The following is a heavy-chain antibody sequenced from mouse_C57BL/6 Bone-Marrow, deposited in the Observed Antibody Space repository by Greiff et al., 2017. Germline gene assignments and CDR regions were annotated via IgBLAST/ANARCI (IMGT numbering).Heavy chain of an antibody. CDR2: IDPSDSYT. J-gene: IGHJ2*01. V-gene: IGHV1-69*01. D-gene: IGHD1-1*01. Sequence: QQRPGQGLEWIGEIDPSDSYTNYNQKFKGKSTLTVDKSSSTAYMQLSSLTSEDSAVYYCARSVTTVPSFDYWGQGTTLTVSS. CDR3: ARSVTTVPSFDY.